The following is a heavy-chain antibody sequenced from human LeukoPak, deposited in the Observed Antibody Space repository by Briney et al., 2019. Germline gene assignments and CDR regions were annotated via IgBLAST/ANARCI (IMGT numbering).Heavy chain of an antibody. D-gene: IGHD3-22*01. Sequence: GGSLRLSCAASGFTLRNYSMNWVRQAPGKGLEWVSSISSSSSYIYYADSMKGRFTISRDNAKNSLYLQMNSLRAEDTAVCYCARDLYYDGSGGDLWGRGTLVTVSS. V-gene: IGHV3-21*06. J-gene: IGHJ2*01. CDR1: GFTLRNYS. CDR2: ISSSSSYI. CDR3: ARDLYYDGSGGDL.